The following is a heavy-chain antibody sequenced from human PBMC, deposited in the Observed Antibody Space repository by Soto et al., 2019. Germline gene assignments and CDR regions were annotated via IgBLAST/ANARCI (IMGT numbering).Heavy chain of an antibody. J-gene: IGHJ6*02. CDR3: AKGSSPYYYYYGMDV. V-gene: IGHV3-30*18. Sequence: GGSLRLSCAASGFTFSFYGMHWVRQAPGKGLEWVAVISYDGDNKYYADSMKGRFTISRDTSKNTLYLQMNSLRVEDTAVYHCAKGSSPYYYYYGMDVWGQGTTVTVSS. D-gene: IGHD3-16*01. CDR1: GFTFSFYG. CDR2: ISYDGDNK.